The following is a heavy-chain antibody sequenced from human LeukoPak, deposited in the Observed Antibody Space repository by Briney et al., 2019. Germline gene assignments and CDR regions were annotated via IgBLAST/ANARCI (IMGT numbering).Heavy chain of an antibody. Sequence: GGSLRLSCAASGFTFSDYNMNWVRQTPGKGLEWVSYISSSGSTIYYADSVKGRFTISRDNAKNSLYLQMNSLRAEDTAVYYCARTTITMVRGVSTNWFDPWGQGTLVTVSS. CDR1: GFTFSDYN. J-gene: IGHJ5*02. D-gene: IGHD3-10*01. CDR3: ARTTITMVRGVSTNWFDP. V-gene: IGHV3-11*04. CDR2: ISSSGSTI.